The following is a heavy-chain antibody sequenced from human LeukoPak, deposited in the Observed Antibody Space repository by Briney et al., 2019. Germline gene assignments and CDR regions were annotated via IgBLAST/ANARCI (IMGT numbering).Heavy chain of an antibody. CDR1: GFTFSNYA. V-gene: IGHV3-21*01. D-gene: IGHD2-2*01. CDR2: ISSSSSYI. Sequence: GSLRLSCAASGFTFSNYAMNWVRQAPGKGLEWVSSISSSSSYIYYADSVKGRFTISRDNAKNSLYLQMNSLRAEDTAVYYCARDFIKVDYYGMDVWGQGTTVTVSS. J-gene: IGHJ6*02. CDR3: ARDFIKVDYYGMDV.